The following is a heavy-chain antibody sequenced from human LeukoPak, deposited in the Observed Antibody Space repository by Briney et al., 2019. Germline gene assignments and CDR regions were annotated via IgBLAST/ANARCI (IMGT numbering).Heavy chain of an antibody. CDR2: INHSGST. D-gene: IGHD3-22*01. Sequence: HPSETLSLTCAVYGGSFSGYYWSWIRQPPGKGLEWIGEINHSGSTNYNPSLKSRVTISVDTSKNQFSLKLSSVTAADTAVYYCARGGGDSSGYYWNWFDPWGQGTLVTVSS. CDR3: ARGGGDSSGYYWNWFDP. V-gene: IGHV4-34*01. CDR1: GGSFSGYY. J-gene: IGHJ5*02.